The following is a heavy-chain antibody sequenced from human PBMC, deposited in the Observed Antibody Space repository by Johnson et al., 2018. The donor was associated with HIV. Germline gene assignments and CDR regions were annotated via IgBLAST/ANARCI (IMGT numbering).Heavy chain of an antibody. V-gene: IGHV3-30*02. Sequence: QVQLVESGGGLVKPGGSLRLSCAASGFTFSSYGMHWVRQAPGKGLEWVAVIWYDGSNKYYADSVKGRFTISRDNSKNTLYLQMNSLRAEDTAVYYCWGLVGAYDAFDIWGQGTMVTVSS. J-gene: IGHJ3*02. CDR1: GFTFSSYG. CDR2: IWYDGSNK. CDR3: WGLVGAYDAFDI. D-gene: IGHD1-26*01.